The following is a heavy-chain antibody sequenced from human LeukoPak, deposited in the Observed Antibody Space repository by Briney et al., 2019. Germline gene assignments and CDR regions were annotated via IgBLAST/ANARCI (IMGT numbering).Heavy chain of an antibody. J-gene: IGHJ4*02. CDR3: ARETGGAVGSTDFDY. CDR1: GFTFSSYA. CDR2: ISYDGSNK. Sequence: GGSLRLSCAASGFTFSSYAIHWVRQAPGKGLEWVAVISYDGSNKYYADSVKGRFTISRDNSKNTLYLQMNSLRAEDTAVYYCARETGGAVGSTDFDYWGQGTLVTVSP. V-gene: IGHV3-30-3*01. D-gene: IGHD4-17*01.